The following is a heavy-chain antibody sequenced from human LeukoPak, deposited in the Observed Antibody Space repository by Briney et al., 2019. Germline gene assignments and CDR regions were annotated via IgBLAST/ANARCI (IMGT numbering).Heavy chain of an antibody. CDR3: AKDASSLVVTAMFYYFDY. CDR2: ISGSGGST. Sequence: GGSLRLSCAASGFTFSSYAMSWVRQAPGKGLEWVSGISGSGGSTYYADSVKGRFTISRDNSKNTLYLQMNSLGAEDTAVYYCAKDASSLVVTAMFYYFDYWGQGTLVTVSS. V-gene: IGHV3-23*01. CDR1: GFTFSSYA. D-gene: IGHD2-21*02. J-gene: IGHJ4*02.